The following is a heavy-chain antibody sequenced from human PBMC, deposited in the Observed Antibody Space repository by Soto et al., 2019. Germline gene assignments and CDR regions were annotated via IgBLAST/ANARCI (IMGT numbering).Heavy chain of an antibody. CDR2: INAGNGNT. CDR3: ARDKSGKNYYGSGSYYMLFAY. D-gene: IGHD3-10*01. V-gene: IGHV1-3*01. CDR1: GYTFTSYA. Sequence: ASVKVSCKASGYTFTSYAMHWVRQAPGQRLEWMGWINAGNGNTKYSQKFQGRVTITRDTSASTAYMELSSLRSEDTAVYYCARDKSGKNYYGSGSYYMLFAYWGQGTLVTVSS. J-gene: IGHJ4*02.